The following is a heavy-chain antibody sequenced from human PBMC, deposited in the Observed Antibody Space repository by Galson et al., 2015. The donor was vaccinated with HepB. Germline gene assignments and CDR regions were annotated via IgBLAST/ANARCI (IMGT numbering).Heavy chain of an antibody. Sequence: SLRLSCAASGFTFSNAWMSWVRQAPGKGLEWVGRIKSKTDGGTTDYAAPVKGRFTISRDDSKNTLYLQMNSLKTEDTAVYYCTTVSRWELLPAFDIWGQGTMVTVSS. CDR1: GFTFSNAW. CDR3: TTVSRWELLPAFDI. CDR2: IKSKTDGGTT. D-gene: IGHD1-26*01. J-gene: IGHJ3*02. V-gene: IGHV3-15*01.